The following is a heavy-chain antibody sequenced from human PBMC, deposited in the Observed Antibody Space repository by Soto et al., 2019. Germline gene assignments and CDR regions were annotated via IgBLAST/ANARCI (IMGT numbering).Heavy chain of an antibody. J-gene: IGHJ3*02. D-gene: IGHD7-27*01. Sequence: SETLSLTCAVYGGSFSGYYWSWIRQPPGKGLEWIGEINHSGCTNYNPSLKSRVTISVDTAKNKFSMMLSSVTAADTAVYYCARGSAGDRNAFDIWGQGTMVTVSS. CDR3: ARGSAGDRNAFDI. V-gene: IGHV4-34*01. CDR1: GGSFSGYY. CDR2: INHSGCT.